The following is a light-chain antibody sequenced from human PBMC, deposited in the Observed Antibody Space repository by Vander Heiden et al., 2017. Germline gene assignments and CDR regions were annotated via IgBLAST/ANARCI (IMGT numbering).Light chain of an antibody. CDR3: LQYYSTLRT. J-gene: IGKJ1*01. V-gene: IGKV4-1*01. CDR2: WAS. CDR1: QSVLYSSNNKNY. Sequence: DIVMTQSPDSLAVSLGERATTNCKSSQSVLYSSNNKNYLAWYQQKPGQPTKLLIYWASTRESGVPDRFSGGGSGTDFTLTISSLQAEDVTVYYCLQYYSTLRTFGQGTKVEIK.